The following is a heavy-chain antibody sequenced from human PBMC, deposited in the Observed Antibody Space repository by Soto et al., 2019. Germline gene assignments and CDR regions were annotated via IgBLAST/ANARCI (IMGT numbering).Heavy chain of an antibody. CDR2: VSYDGSNE. CDR1: GFTFSNFA. J-gene: IGHJ3*02. Sequence: PGGSLRLSCAASGFTFSNFAMHWVRQAPGKGLEWVSTVSYDGSNEHYADSLKGRLTISRDNSKNTLYLQMDSPRAEDTALYYCARRIPLAGPYGVFDIWGQGTMVTASS. V-gene: IGHV3-30*03. CDR3: ARRIPLAGPYGVFDI. D-gene: IGHD4-17*01.